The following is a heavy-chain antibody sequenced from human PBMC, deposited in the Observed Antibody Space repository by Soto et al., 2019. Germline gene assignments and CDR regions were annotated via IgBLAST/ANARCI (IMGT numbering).Heavy chain of an antibody. CDR3: ASSSTSLGMDV. CDR2: IYYSRTT. Sequence: QVQLQESGPGLAKPSQTLSLTCTVSDGSISSGGYYWSWIRQHPGKGLEWIGYIYYSRTTYYNPSLKSRVTISVDTSKNQFSLKLSSVAAADTAEYYCASSSTSLGMDVWGQGTTVTVSS. J-gene: IGHJ6*02. D-gene: IGHD2-2*01. CDR1: DGSISSGGYY. V-gene: IGHV4-31*03.